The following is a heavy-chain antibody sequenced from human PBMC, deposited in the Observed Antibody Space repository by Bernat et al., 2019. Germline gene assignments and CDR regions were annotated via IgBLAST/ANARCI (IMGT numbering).Heavy chain of an antibody. V-gene: IGHV3-23*01. D-gene: IGHD4-11*01. CDR2: ISGSGGST. CDR1: GFTFSSYA. CDR3: AKDDYGNPYYFDC. J-gene: IGHJ4*02. Sequence: EVQLLESGGGLVQPGGSLRLSCAASGFTFSSYAMSWVRQAPGRGLGWVSGISGSGGSTYYADSEKGRFTISRDNSKNTLYLQMNSLRAEDTAVYYCAKDDYGNPYYFDCWGQGTLVTVSS.